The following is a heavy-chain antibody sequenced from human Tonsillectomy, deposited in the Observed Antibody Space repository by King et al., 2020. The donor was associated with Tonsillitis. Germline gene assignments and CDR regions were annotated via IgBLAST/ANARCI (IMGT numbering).Heavy chain of an antibody. D-gene: IGHD3-22*01. V-gene: IGHV3-30*04. CDR3: ARDLDYYDSSGYFYY. Sequence: VQLVESGGGVVQPGRSLRLSCAASGFTFSSYAMHWVRQAPGKGLEWVAVISYDGSNKYYTDSVKGRFTISRDNSKNTLYLQMNSRRAEDTAVYYCARDLDYYDSSGYFYYWGQGRLVTVSS. J-gene: IGHJ4*02. CDR2: ISYDGSNK. CDR1: GFTFSSYA.